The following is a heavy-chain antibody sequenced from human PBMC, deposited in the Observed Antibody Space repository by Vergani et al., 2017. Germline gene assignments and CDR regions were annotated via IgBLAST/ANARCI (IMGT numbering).Heavy chain of an antibody. CDR3: AKSRGYYSTDGFDI. CDR2: IVGSGGRT. CDR1: GFTFSSHA. Sequence: EVQLLESGGGLVQPGGSLRLSCAASGFTFSSHAMTWVRQAPGKGLEWVSAIVGSGGRTYYADSVKGRFTISRDNAKTTLYLQLNSLRADATAVYYCAKSRGYYSTDGFDIWGQGTMVTVSS. J-gene: IGHJ3*02. V-gene: IGHV3-23*01. D-gene: IGHD2-15*01.